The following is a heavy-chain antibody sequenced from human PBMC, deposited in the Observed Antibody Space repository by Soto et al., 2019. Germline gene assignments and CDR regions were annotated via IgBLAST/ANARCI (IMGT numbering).Heavy chain of an antibody. J-gene: IGHJ4*02. D-gene: IGHD3-16*01. V-gene: IGHV1-18*01. CDR3: VRGDGGYLDH. CDR1: GYIFTNYG. CDR2: ISAYNGHT. Sequence: QVPLVQSGVEVKKPGASVKVSCKAMGYIFTNYGLSWVRQAPGEGPEWLGWISAYNGHTKYAPKVQDRVTLTTDTSPTPAYLELRSLRPDTAAVYYSVRGDGGYLDHWGQGTLVLVSS.